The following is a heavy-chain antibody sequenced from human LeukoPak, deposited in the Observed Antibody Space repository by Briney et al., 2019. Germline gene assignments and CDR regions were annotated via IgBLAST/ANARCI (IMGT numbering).Heavy chain of an antibody. D-gene: IGHD3-9*01. Sequence: GGSLRPSCAASGFTFSSYAISWVRQAPGKGLEWVSAISGSGISTYYADSVKGRFTISRDNSKNTLYMQMDSLRAEDTAVYYCAKADHYDILTGYFDAFDIWGQGTMVTVSS. CDR2: ISGSGIST. J-gene: IGHJ3*02. CDR3: AKADHYDILTGYFDAFDI. CDR1: GFTFSSYA. V-gene: IGHV3-23*01.